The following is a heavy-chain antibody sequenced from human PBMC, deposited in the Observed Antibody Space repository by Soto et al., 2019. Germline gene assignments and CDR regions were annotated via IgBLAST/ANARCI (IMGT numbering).Heavy chain of an antibody. CDR1: GYTFTTYG. D-gene: IGHD3-3*01. CDR3: ARGAHGSGYAVY. Sequence: QVQLVQSGTDVKKPGASVKVSCKTSGYTFTTYGVNWVRQAPGQGLEWMGWISGYNGNTNYPQKFQGRVTMPTDTARSTAYMELRSLTFEDTAVYYCARGAHGSGYAVYWGQGTLVNVSS. J-gene: IGHJ4*02. V-gene: IGHV1-18*01. CDR2: ISGYNGNT.